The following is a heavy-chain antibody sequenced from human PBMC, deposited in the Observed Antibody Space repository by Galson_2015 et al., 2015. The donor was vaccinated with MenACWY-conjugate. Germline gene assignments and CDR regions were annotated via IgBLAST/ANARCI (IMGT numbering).Heavy chain of an antibody. Sequence: SVKVSCKASGGTFSSYAISWVRQAPGQGLEWMGRIIPILGIANYAQKFQGRVTITADKSTSTAYMELSSLRSEDTAVYYCARGGTYYYDSSGYYTSTSEVFDYWGQGTLVTVSS. V-gene: IGHV1-69*04. J-gene: IGHJ4*02. D-gene: IGHD3-22*01. CDR3: ARGGTYYYDSSGYYTSTSEVFDY. CDR1: GGTFSSYA. CDR2: IIPILGIA.